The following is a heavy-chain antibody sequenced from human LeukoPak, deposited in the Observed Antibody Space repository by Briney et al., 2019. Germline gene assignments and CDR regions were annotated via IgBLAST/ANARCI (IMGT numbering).Heavy chain of an antibody. Sequence: GGSLRLSCAASGFTFSSYAMSWVRQAPGRGLEWVSAISGSGGSTYYADSVKGRFTIPRDNSKNTLYLQMNSLRAEDTALYYCAKDILWFGESGNGLDVWGKGTTVTVSS. CDR1: GFTFSSYA. J-gene: IGHJ6*04. V-gene: IGHV3-23*01. CDR2: ISGSGGST. CDR3: AKDILWFGESGNGLDV. D-gene: IGHD3-10*01.